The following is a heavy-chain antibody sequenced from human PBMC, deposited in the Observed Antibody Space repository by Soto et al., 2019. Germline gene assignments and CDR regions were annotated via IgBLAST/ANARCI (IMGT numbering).Heavy chain of an antibody. Sequence: SETLSLTCIVSGDSVTSGSYYWTWLRQPPGKGLEWIGYISYTGRTKYNPSLQSRVTISVDTSKNDFSLDLSSVTAADTAVYFCAREWGLLPYYVMNVWGHGTAVTVSS. J-gene: IGHJ6*02. D-gene: IGHD7-27*01. CDR2: ISYTGRT. CDR1: GDSVTSGSYY. CDR3: AREWGLLPYYVMNV. V-gene: IGHV4-61*03.